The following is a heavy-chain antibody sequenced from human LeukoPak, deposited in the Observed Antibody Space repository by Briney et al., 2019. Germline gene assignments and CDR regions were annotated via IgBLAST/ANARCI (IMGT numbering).Heavy chain of an antibody. CDR2: ISPDSDI. Sequence: GESLKISCKGSGYSFTSYWIGWVRQMPGKGLEWMGIISPDSDIRYSPSFQGQVTISVDKSINTAFLQWSSLKASDTAMYYCARRRGLWEDYFDYWDQGTQVIVSS. D-gene: IGHD4/OR15-4a*01. J-gene: IGHJ4*02. CDR1: GYSFTSYW. V-gene: IGHV5-51*01. CDR3: ARRRGLWEDYFDY.